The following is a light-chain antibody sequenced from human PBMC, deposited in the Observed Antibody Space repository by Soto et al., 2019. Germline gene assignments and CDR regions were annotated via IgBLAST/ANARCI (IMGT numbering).Light chain of an antibody. J-gene: IGLJ3*02. CDR1: SSDIGGYNY. V-gene: IGLV2-14*01. CDR3: SSYTSTTALWV. CDR2: EVS. Sequence: QSALTQPASVSGSPGQSITISCTGTSSDIGGYNYVSWYQQHPGKAPQLMIYEVSDRPSGVSIRFSGSKSGNTASLTISGLQAEDEADYYCSSYTSTTALWVFGGGTKLTVL.